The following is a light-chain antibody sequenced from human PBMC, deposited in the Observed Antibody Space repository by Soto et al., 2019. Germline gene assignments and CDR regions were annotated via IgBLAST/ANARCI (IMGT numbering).Light chain of an antibody. CDR1: QSVTSTY. J-gene: IGKJ1*01. CDR3: HQYGYSLWT. V-gene: IGKV3-20*01. Sequence: ESVLTQSPGTLSLSPGERATLSCRASQSVTSTYLAWYQQKPGQAPRLLIYGASSGATGIPDRFSGSGSGTDFTLTISRLEPEDFALYYCHQYGYSLWTFGQGTKVDI. CDR2: GAS.